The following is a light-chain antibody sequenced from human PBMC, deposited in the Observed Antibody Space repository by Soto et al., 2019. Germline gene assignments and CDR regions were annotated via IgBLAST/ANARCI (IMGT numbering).Light chain of an antibody. V-gene: IGKV1-13*02. J-gene: IGKJ4*01. Sequence: AIQLTQSPSSLSASVGDRVTITCRASQGVSSALAWYQQKPGKSPNLLIFDVSSLASGVPPRFSGSGSGTDFTLPISSLQHEDFATYYCQQFNTYPALTFGGGTKVEIK. CDR2: DVS. CDR1: QGVSSA. CDR3: QQFNTYPALT.